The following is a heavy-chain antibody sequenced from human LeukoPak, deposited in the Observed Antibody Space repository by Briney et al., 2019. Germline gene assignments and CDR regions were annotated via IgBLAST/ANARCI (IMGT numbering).Heavy chain of an antibody. V-gene: IGHV3-30*03. CDR1: GFTFSSYG. D-gene: IGHD1-26*01. CDR3: ARGMVGATYFDY. Sequence: GGSLRLSCAASGFTFSSYGMHWVRQAPGKGLEWVAVISYDGSNKGYADSVKGRFTLSRDNSKNTLYLHMNSLRTEDTAVYYCARGMVGATYFDYWGQGTLVTVSS. J-gene: IGHJ4*02. CDR2: ISYDGSNK.